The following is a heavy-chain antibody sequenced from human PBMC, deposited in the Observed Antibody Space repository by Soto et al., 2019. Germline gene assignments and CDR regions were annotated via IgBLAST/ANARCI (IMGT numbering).Heavy chain of an antibody. CDR3: TTYDYILGSDRYRWAY. V-gene: IGHV3-15*05. J-gene: IGHJ4*02. Sequence: GGSLRLSCAASGFTFGNALMSWVRQAPGKGLEWVARIKSKIDGGTTDHTAPVKDKFTISRDDSKNTLFLQMYSLETEVTAVFYCTTYDYILGSDRYRWAYWDQGALVTVSS. CDR2: IKSKIDGGTT. CDR1: GFTFGNAL. D-gene: IGHD3-16*02.